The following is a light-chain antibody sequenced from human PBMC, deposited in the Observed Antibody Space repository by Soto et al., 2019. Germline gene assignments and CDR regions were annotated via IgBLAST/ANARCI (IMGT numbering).Light chain of an antibody. J-gene: IGKJ4*01. Sequence: EIVLTQSPATLSLSPGERATLSCRASQSVTKYLAWYQQKPGQAPRLLIYDTSNRAPGIPARFSGSGSGTDFTLTINNLESEDSGIYYCQQRYNWLTFGGGTQVDIK. V-gene: IGKV3-11*01. CDR2: DTS. CDR1: QSVTKY. CDR3: QQRYNWLT.